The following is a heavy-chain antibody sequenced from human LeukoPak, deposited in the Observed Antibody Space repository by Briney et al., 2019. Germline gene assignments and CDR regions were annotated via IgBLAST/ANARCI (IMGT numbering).Heavy chain of an antibody. J-gene: IGHJ4*02. CDR2: ISGSGGST. CDR3: AKDPTNDYGDYYFDY. CDR1: GFTFSSYA. D-gene: IGHD4-17*01. V-gene: IGHV3-23*01. Sequence: GGSLRLSCAASGFTFSSYAMSWVRQAPGKGLEWVSAISGSGGSTYYADSVKGRFTISRDNSKNSLYLQMNSLRAEDTAVYYCAKDPTNDYGDYYFDYWGQGTLVTVSS.